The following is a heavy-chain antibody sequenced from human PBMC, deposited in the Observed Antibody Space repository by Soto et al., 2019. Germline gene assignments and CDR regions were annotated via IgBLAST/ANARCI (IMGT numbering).Heavy chain of an antibody. CDR1: GFTFSNAG. CDR2: IKSKTDGGTT. D-gene: IGHD4-17*01. J-gene: IGHJ4*02. V-gene: IGHV3-15*01. CDR3: TAQTTVTIVY. Sequence: PXGSLRLSCAASGFTFSNAGMSWVRQAPGKGLEWVGRIKSKTDGGTTDYAAPVKGRFTISRDDSKNTLYLQMNSLKTEDTAVYYCTAQTTVTIVYWGQGTLVTVSS.